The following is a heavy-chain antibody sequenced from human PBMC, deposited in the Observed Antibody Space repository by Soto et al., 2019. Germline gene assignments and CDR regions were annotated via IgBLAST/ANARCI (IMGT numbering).Heavy chain of an antibody. D-gene: IGHD5-12*01. CDR1: GYTFIAHY. CDR2: IDPNSGAI. Sequence: QVQLVQSGAEVKKPGASVKVSCKASGYTFIAHYIHWVRQAPGQGLEWMGWIDPNSGAISYAQKFQGWVTLTRDTSISTASMELSRLRSDATAVYYCARAQRGYSGYDHWGQGTLVTVSS. CDR3: ARAQRGYSGYDH. J-gene: IGHJ5*02. V-gene: IGHV1-2*04.